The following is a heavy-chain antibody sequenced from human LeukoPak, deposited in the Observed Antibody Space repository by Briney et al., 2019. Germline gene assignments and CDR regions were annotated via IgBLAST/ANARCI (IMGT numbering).Heavy chain of an antibody. CDR1: GFAFSSYW. D-gene: IGHD5-18*01. CDR2: IKQDGSEK. J-gene: IGHJ3*02. CDR3: ASATWIQLWALGAFDI. Sequence: GGSLRLSCAASGFAFSSYWMSWVRQAPGKGLEWVANIKQDGSEKYYVDSVKGRFTISRDNAKNSLYLQMNSLRAEDTAVYYCASATWIQLWALGAFDIWGQGTMVTVSS. V-gene: IGHV3-7*01.